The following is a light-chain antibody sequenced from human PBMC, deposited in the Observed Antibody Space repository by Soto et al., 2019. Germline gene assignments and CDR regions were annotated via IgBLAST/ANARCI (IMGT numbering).Light chain of an antibody. CDR2: GAS. J-gene: IGKJ4*01. CDR3: QQYNNWPPRLT. CDR1: QSVSSN. V-gene: IGKV3-15*01. Sequence: EIVMMQSQVTLSLSKGERATLSRRDSQSVSSNLAWYQQKPGQAPRLLIYGASTRATGIPARFSGSASGTEFTLTISSLQSEDFAVYYCQQYNNWPPRLTFGGGTKVDIK.